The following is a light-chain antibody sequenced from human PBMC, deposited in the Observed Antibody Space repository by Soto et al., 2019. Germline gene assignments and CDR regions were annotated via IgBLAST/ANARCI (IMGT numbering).Light chain of an antibody. CDR1: SSDVGAYKY. CDR2: EVP. V-gene: IGLV2-8*01. CDR3: SSYAGSNIYV. J-gene: IGLJ1*01. Sequence: QSVLTQPHSASGSPGQSLTISCTRTSSDVGAYKYVSWYQQYPGKAPKLMIYEVPKRPSGVPDRFSGSKSGNTASLTVSGLQAEDEADYYCSSYAGSNIYVFGTGTKAPS.